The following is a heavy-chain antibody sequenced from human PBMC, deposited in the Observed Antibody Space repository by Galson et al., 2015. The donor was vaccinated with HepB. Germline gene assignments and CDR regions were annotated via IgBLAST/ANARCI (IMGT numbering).Heavy chain of an antibody. J-gene: IGHJ6*02. CDR1: GFTFSDSN. CDR2: ISSSGTII. V-gene: IGHV3-11*01. CDR3: AREFVGYNSDFYYYYGMDV. D-gene: IGHD5-24*01. Sequence: SLRLSCAASGFTFSDSNMGWIRQAPGKGLEWVSYISSSGTIISNADSVKGRFIISRDNAKNSLYLQMNRLRAEDTAVYYCAREFVGYNSDFYYYYGMDVWGQGTAVTVSS.